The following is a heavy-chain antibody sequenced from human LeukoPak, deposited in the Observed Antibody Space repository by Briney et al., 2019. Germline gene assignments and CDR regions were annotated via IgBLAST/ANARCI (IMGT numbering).Heavy chain of an antibody. CDR1: GFSVSTKY. CDR2: FYNDGRT. V-gene: IGHV3-53*01. D-gene: IGHD6-19*01. Sequence: PGGSLRLSCAASGFSVSTKYMSWFRQAPGKGLEWVSVFYNDGRTFYADSVKGRFTISRDNSKNTLYLQMNNLRAEDTAVYYCARDAGIAVAGTVGHFDYWGQGTLVTVSS. J-gene: IGHJ4*02. CDR3: ARDAGIAVAGTVGHFDY.